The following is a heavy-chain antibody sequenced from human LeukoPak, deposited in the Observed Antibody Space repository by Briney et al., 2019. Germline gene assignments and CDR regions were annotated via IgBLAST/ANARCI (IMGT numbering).Heavy chain of an antibody. Sequence: SETLTLTCTVSGGSISSYYWSWIRQPPGKGLEWIGYIYYSGSTNYNPSLKSRVTISVETSQNQLPLKLSSVTAADTAVYYCASTRATGESSSWYRSPYCFDYWGQGTLVTVSS. D-gene: IGHD6-13*01. V-gene: IGHV4-59*01. CDR3: ASTRATGESSSWYRSPYCFDY. J-gene: IGHJ4*02. CDR1: GGSISSYY. CDR2: IYYSGST.